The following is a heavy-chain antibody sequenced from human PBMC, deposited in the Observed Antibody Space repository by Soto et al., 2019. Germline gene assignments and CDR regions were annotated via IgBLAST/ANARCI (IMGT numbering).Heavy chain of an antibody. V-gene: IGHV3-66*01. D-gene: IGHD4-17*01. Sequence: GGSLRLCCAASGFTVSSNYMSWVRQAPGKGLEWVSVIYSGGSTYYADSVKGRFTISRDNSKNTLYLQMNSLRAEDTAVYYCARDLYGSIDYWGQGTLVTVSS. CDR3: ARDLYGSIDY. J-gene: IGHJ4*02. CDR1: GFTVSSNY. CDR2: IYSGGST.